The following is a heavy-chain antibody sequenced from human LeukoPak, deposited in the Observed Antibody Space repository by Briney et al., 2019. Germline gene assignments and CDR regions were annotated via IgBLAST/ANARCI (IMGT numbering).Heavy chain of an antibody. CDR3: ARHWLRGATKPGYMDV. Sequence: PSETLSLTCSVSGGSITSSSYYWAWIRQPPEKGLEWIGSIYYTGGTYYSPSLKSRVTISVDTSKNQFSLKLSSVTAADTAVYYCARHWLRGATKPGYMDVWGKGTTVTVSS. CDR1: GGSITSSSYY. D-gene: IGHD1-26*01. V-gene: IGHV4-39*01. CDR2: IYYTGGT. J-gene: IGHJ6*03.